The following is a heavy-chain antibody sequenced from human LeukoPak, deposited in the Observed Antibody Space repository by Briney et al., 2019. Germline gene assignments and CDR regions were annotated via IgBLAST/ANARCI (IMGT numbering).Heavy chain of an antibody. CDR2: ISTSSSYI. Sequence: GGSLRLSCAASGFTFSSYGMNWVRQAPGKGLEWVSSISTSSSYIYYADSMKGRFTISRDNAKKSVYLQMNSLRAEDTAVYYCAELGITMIGGVWGKGTTVTISS. D-gene: IGHD3-10*02. J-gene: IGHJ6*04. V-gene: IGHV3-21*01. CDR1: GFTFSSYG. CDR3: AELGITMIGGV.